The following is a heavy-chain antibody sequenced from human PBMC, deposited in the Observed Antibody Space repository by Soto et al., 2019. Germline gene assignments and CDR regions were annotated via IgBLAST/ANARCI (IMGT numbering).Heavy chain of an antibody. CDR1: GYRFTRYW. V-gene: IGHV5-10-1*01. CDR2: IDPSDSYT. CDR3: ARLLLSRVDFDP. D-gene: IGHD3-16*02. Sequence: GEALKISCERSGYRFTRYWISWERQMPGKGLEWMGRIDPSDSYTNYSPSFQGHVTISADKSISTAYLQWSSLKASDTAMNYCARLLLSRVDFDPWGQGTLVTVSS. J-gene: IGHJ5*02.